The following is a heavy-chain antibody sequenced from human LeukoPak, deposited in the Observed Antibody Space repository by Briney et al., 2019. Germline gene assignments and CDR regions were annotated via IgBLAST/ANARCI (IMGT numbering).Heavy chain of an antibody. CDR1: GGSISSYY. J-gene: IGHJ6*03. V-gene: IGHV4-59*01. Sequence: SETLSLTCTVSGGSISSYYWSWMRQPPGQGLEWIGYISYSGSNNYTPSLKSRVTISVDTYKNQFSLKLSSVTAADTAVYYCARGASGYESDYYYYMDVWGKGTTVTISS. CDR2: ISYSGSN. CDR3: ARGASGYESDYYYYMDV. D-gene: IGHD5-12*01.